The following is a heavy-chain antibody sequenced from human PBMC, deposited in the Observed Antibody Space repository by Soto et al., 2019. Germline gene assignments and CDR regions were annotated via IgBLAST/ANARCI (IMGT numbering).Heavy chain of an antibody. V-gene: IGHV3-23*01. D-gene: IGHD3-22*01. Sequence: GGSLRLSCAASGFTFSSYAMSWVRQAPGQGLEWVSAISGSGGSTYYADSVKGRFTISRDNSKNTLYLQMNSLRAEDTAVYYCAKDHYYDSSGYHNRPRPDYWGQGTLVTVSS. J-gene: IGHJ4*02. CDR1: GFTFSSYA. CDR3: AKDHYYDSSGYHNRPRPDY. CDR2: ISGSGGST.